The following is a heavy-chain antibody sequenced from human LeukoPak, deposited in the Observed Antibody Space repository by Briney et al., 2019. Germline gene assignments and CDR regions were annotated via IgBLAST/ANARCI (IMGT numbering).Heavy chain of an antibody. Sequence: GGSLRLSCAASGLTISSYSMNWVRQAPGKGLQWVSYISSSSSTIYYADSVKGRFTISRDNSKNTLYLQMNSLRAEDTAVYYCARATGYYGSGSYLIDYWGQGTLVTVSS. CDR3: ARATGYYGSGSYLIDY. J-gene: IGHJ4*02. CDR1: GLTISSYS. V-gene: IGHV3-48*01. CDR2: ISSSSSTI. D-gene: IGHD3-10*01.